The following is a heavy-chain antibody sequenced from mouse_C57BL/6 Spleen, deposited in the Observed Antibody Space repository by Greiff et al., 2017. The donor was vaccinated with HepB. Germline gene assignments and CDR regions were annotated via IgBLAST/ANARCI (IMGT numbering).Heavy chain of an antibody. CDR3: ARHPELGREWFAY. V-gene: IGHV5-9*01. D-gene: IGHD4-1*01. CDR1: GFTFSSYT. J-gene: IGHJ3*01. CDR2: ISGGGGNT. Sequence: EVKVVESGGGLVKPGGSLKLSCAASGFTFSSYTMSWVRQTPEKRLEWVATISGGGGNTYYPDSVKGRFTISRDNAKNTLYLQMSSLRSEDTALYYCARHPELGREWFAYWGQGTLVTVSA.